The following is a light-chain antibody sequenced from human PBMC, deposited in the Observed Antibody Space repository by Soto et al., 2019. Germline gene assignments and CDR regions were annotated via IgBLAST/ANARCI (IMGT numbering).Light chain of an antibody. CDR2: GAS. V-gene: IGKV3-15*01. Sequence: EIVMTQSPATLSVSPGERATLSCRASQSVSSNLAWYQQNPGQAPGLLIYGASTKATGIPARFSGSGSGTEFTLTISSLPSEDFAVYYCQQYNNWPPCTFGQGTKVDIK. CDR1: QSVSSN. CDR3: QQYNNWPPCT. J-gene: IGKJ1*01.